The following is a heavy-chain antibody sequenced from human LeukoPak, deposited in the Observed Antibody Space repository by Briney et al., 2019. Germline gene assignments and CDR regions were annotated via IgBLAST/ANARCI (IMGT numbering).Heavy chain of an antibody. D-gene: IGHD4-23*01. CDR1: GGSISSSSYY. Sequence: SETLSLTCTVSGGSISSSSYYWGWIRQPPGKGLEWIGSIYYSGSTYYNPSLKSRVTISVDTSKNQFSLKLSSVTAADTAVYYCARDSKASEITVVDYWGQGTLVTVSS. CDR2: IYYSGST. J-gene: IGHJ4*02. CDR3: ARDSKASEITVVDY. V-gene: IGHV4-39*02.